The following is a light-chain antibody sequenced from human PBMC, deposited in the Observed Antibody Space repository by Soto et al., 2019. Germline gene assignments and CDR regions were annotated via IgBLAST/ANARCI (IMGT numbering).Light chain of an antibody. V-gene: IGLV2-14*01. CDR1: SSDVGAYNY. CDR3: SSYTSSSTRV. J-gene: IGLJ1*01. Sequence: QSALTQPASVSGSPGQSITISCTGTSSDVGAYNYVSWYQQHPGKAPKLMIYDVTNRPSGVSNRFSGSKSGNTASLTISGPQAEDEADYYCSSYTSSSTRVFGTGTKVTVL. CDR2: DVT.